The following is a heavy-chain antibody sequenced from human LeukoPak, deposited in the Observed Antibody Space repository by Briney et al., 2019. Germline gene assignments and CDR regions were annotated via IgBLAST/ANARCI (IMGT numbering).Heavy chain of an antibody. D-gene: IGHD6-19*01. CDR2: INHSGST. CDR3: VKSGGYGLIDY. Sequence: SETLSLTCAVYGGSFSGYYWSWIRQPPGKGLEWIGEINHSGSTNYNPSLKSRVTISVDTSKNQFSLKLSTVTAADTAMYYCVKSGGYGLIDYWGQGTLVTVSS. V-gene: IGHV4-34*01. CDR1: GGSFSGYY. J-gene: IGHJ4*02.